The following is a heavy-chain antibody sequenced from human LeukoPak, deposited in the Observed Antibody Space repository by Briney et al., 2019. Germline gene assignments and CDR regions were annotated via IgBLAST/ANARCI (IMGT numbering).Heavy chain of an antibody. D-gene: IGHD5-18*01. CDR3: AGQLGSRFDY. Sequence: PSETLSLTCTVSGGSISSHYWSWIRQPPGKGLEWIGYIYYSGSTNYNPSLKSRVTISVDTSKNQFSLKLSSVTAADTAVYYCAGQLGSRFDYWGQGTLVTVSS. CDR2: IYYSGST. V-gene: IGHV4-59*11. J-gene: IGHJ4*02. CDR1: GGSISSHY.